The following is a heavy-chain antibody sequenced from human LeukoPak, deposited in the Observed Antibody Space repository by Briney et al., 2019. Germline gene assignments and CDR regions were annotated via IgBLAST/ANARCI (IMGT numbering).Heavy chain of an antibody. CDR2: ISSNGDST. Sequence: GGSLGLSCSASGFTFSSYVMHWVRQAPGKGLEYVSGISSNGDSTYYADSVKGRFTISRDNSKDTLYLQMSSLRAEDTAVYYCVRDPIAVAGTWGNWFDPWGQGTLVTVSS. CDR1: GFTFSSYV. J-gene: IGHJ5*02. CDR3: VRDPIAVAGTWGNWFDP. D-gene: IGHD6-19*01. V-gene: IGHV3-64D*09.